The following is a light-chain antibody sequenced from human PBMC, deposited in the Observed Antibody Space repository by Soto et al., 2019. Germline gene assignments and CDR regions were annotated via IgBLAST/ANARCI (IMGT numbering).Light chain of an antibody. CDR2: GAS. CDR1: QSVSPY. V-gene: IGKV3-15*01. CDR3: QQYNNWPRT. J-gene: IGKJ2*01. Sequence: EIVLTQSPGTLSLSPGERATLSCRASQSVSPYLAWYQHKPGQAPRLLIYGASTSATGIPARFSGSGSGTEFTLTISSLQSEDCAVYYCQQYNNWPRTFGQGTKLEIK.